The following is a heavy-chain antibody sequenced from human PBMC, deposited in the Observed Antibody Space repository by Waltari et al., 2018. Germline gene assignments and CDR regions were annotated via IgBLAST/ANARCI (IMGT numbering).Heavy chain of an antibody. CDR2: INPNSGGT. Sequence: QVQLVQSGAEVKKPGASVKVSCKASGYTFTGYYMHWVRQAPGQGLERMGWINPNSGGTNYAQKFQGRVTMTRDTSISTAYMELSRLRSDDTAVYYCARGLRIDWLRADWFDPWGQGTLVTVSS. D-gene: IGHD3-9*01. CDR1: GYTFTGYY. J-gene: IGHJ5*02. CDR3: ARGLRIDWLRADWFDP. V-gene: IGHV1-2*02.